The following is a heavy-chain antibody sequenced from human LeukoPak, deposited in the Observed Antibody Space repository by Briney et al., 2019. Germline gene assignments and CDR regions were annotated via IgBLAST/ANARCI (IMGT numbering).Heavy chain of an antibody. CDR3: ARNGDYDRNYYYYGMDV. J-gene: IGHJ6*02. D-gene: IGHD4-17*01. V-gene: IGHV1-18*01. CDR2: ISAYNGYT. CDR1: GYTFTNYG. Sequence: ASVKVSCKTSGYTFTNYGVSWVRQAPGQGLECMGWISAYNGYTNYAQKLQVRVTMTTDTSTSTAYMELSSLRSEDTAVYYCARNGDYDRNYYYYGMDVWGQGTTVTVSS.